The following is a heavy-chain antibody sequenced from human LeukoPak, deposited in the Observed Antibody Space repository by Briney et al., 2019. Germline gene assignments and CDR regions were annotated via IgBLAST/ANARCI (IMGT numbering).Heavy chain of an antibody. D-gene: IGHD5-12*01. CDR1: GYSINNGGYS. CDR3: ARGGRSYFDY. Sequence: SQTLSLTCSVAGYSINNGGYSGSWIRQPPRKCLEWIGYMYHSGSTYYNPSLKSRVTISLDRSKNQFSLNLSSVTAADTAVYYCARGGRSYFDYWGQGTLVTVSS. V-gene: IGHV4-30-2*01. J-gene: IGHJ4*02. CDR2: MYHSGST.